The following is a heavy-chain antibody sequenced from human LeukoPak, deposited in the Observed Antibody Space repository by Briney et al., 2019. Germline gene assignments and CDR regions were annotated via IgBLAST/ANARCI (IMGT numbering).Heavy chain of an antibody. J-gene: IGHJ4*02. V-gene: IGHV1-18*01. Sequence: DSVKVSCKASGYTFGRHGISWVRQAPGQGLEWMGWISAYNGDTNYAQRFQGRVTMTTDTSTSTAYMELRSLRSDDTAVYYCARDEETGGFDYWGQGTLVTVSS. D-gene: IGHD7-27*01. CDR2: ISAYNGDT. CDR3: ARDEETGGFDY. CDR1: GYTFGRHG.